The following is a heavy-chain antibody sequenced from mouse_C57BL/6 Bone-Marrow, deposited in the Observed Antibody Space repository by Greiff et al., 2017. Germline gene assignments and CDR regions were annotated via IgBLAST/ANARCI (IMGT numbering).Heavy chain of an antibody. CDR3: TMTEVGAMDD. J-gene: IGHJ4*01. D-gene: IGHD1-1*01. CDR1: GFSFTSYA. Sequence: QVQLKESGPGLVAPSQSLSITCTVSGFSFTSYAISWVRQPPGKGLEWLGVIWTGGGTNYNSALKSRLSISKDNSKSQVFLKMNSLQTEDTARYYCTMTEVGAMDDWGQGTSVTVSS. V-gene: IGHV2-9-1*01. CDR2: IWTGGGT.